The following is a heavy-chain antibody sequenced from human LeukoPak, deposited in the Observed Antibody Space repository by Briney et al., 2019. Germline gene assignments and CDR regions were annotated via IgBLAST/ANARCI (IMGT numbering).Heavy chain of an antibody. CDR2: TSTSGGST. J-gene: IGHJ4*02. CDR1: AFTFSSYA. D-gene: IGHD2-15*01. V-gene: IGHV3-23*01. CDR3: ATARGGY. Sequence: PGGSLRLSCAASAFTFSSYAMSWVRQAPGKELEWVSGTSTSGGSTYYADSVKGRFTISRDNSKNTLSLQMTSLRAGDTAVYYCATARGGYWGQGTLVTVSS.